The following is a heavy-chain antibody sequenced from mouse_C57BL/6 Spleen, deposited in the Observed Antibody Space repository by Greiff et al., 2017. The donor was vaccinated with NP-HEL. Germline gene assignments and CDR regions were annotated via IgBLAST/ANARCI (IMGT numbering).Heavy chain of an antibody. CDR2: ISSGSSTI. CDR3: ARSYDYYAMDY. J-gene: IGHJ4*01. D-gene: IGHD1-1*01. V-gene: IGHV5-17*01. CDR1: GFTFSDYG. Sequence: EVKLQESGGGLVKPGGSLKLSCAASGFTFSDYGMHWVRQAPEKGLEWVAYISSGSSTIYYADTVKGRFTISRDNAKNTLFLQMTSLRSEDTAMYYCARSYDYYAMDYWGQGTSVTVSP.